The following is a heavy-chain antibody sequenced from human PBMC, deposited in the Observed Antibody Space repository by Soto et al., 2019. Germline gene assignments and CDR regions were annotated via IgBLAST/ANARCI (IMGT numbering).Heavy chain of an antibody. V-gene: IGHV1-69*02. D-gene: IGHD2-2*01. J-gene: IGHJ4*02. CDR2: IIPILGIA. CDR1: GGTFSSYT. CDR3: ARGLSEGGRFVVVPED. Sequence: QVQLVQSGAEVKKPGSSVKVSCKASGGTFSSYTISWVRQAPGQGLEWMGRIIPILGIANYAQKFQGRVMITANKSTSTAYMELRSLRSEDTAVYYCARGLSEGGRFVVVPEDWGQGTLVTVSS.